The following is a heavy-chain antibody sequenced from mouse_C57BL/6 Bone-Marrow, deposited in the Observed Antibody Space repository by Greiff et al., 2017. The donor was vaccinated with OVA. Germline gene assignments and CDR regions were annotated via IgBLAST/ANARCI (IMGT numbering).Heavy chain of an antibody. D-gene: IGHD1-1*01. V-gene: IGHV1-20*01. CDR1: GYSFTGYF. Sequence: EVQLQQPGPELVKPGDSVKISCKASGYSFTGYFMNWVMQSHGKSLEWIGRINPYNGDTFYNQKFKGKATLTVDKSSSTAHMELRSLTSEDSAVYYCARDYYGSSWFAYWGQGTLVTVSA. J-gene: IGHJ3*01. CDR3: ARDYYGSSWFAY. CDR2: INPYNGDT.